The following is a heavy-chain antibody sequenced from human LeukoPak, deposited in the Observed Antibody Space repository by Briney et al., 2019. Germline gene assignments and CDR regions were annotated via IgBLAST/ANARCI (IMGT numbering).Heavy chain of an antibody. J-gene: IGHJ3*02. CDR1: GGSISSSY. CDR3: ARRETGYYDSSGITGGDALDI. D-gene: IGHD3-22*01. V-gene: IGHV4-59*08. CDR2: IYYTGST. Sequence: PSETLSLTCTVSGGSISSSYWSWIRQPPGKGLEWIGYIYYTGSTNYNSSLKSRVTISVDTSKNQFSLKLSSVTAADTAVYYCARRETGYYDSSGITGGDALDIWGQGTMVTVSS.